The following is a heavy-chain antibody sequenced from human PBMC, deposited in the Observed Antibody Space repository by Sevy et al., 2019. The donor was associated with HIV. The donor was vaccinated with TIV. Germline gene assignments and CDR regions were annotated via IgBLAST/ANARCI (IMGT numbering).Heavy chain of an antibody. V-gene: IGHV3-21*01. CDR2: ISSSSSYI. D-gene: IGHD2-15*01. J-gene: IGHJ3*02. Sequence: GGSLRLSCAASGFTFSSYSMNWVRQAPGKGLEWVSSISSSSSYIYYADSVKGRFTISRDNAKNSLYLQMNSLRAEDTAVYYCARERGIVVVVAASHDAFDIRGQGTMVTV. CDR3: ARERGIVVVVAASHDAFDI. CDR1: GFTFSSYS.